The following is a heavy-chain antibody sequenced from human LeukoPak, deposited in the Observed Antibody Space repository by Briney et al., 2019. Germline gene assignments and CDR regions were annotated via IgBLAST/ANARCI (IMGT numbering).Heavy chain of an antibody. D-gene: IGHD2-15*01. V-gene: IGHV4-4*07. J-gene: IGHJ5*02. CDR2: IYTSGST. CDR3: ARDLGYCSGGSCYSGWFDP. CDR1: GGSISSYY. Sequence: SETLSLTCTVSGGSISSYYWSWIRQPAGKGLEWIGHIYTSGSTNYNPSLKSRVTMSVDTSKNQFSLKLSSVTAADTAVYYCARDLGYCSGGSCYSGWFDPWGQGTLVTVSS.